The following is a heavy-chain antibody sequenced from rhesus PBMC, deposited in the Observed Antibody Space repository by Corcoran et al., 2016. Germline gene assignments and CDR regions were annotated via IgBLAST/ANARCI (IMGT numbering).Heavy chain of an antibody. CDR3: TRDYGSSSFFDY. Sequence: EVQLVESGGGLVQPGGSLRLSCAASGFTFSNYWMSWVRQAPGKGLEWVGFFKNKDEGATAASAESVKGRFTISRDDSKNTLYLQMNSLKTEDTSVYYCTRDYGSSSFFDYWGQGVLVTVSS. J-gene: IGHJ4*01. D-gene: IGHD4-29*01. V-gene: IGHV3S11*01. CDR2: FKNKDEGATA. CDR1: GFTFSNYW.